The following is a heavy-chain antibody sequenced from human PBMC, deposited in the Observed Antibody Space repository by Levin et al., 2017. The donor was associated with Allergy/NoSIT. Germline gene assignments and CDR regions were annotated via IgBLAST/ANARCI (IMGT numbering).Heavy chain of an antibody. CDR1: GFSFSTSD. CDR3: ARFQSDAFDI. Sequence: GGSLRLSRAASGFSFSTSDMHWVRQAAGKGLEWVSAIGAAGDTYYPGSVKGRFTISRENARNSLYLQMHSLRAGDTAVYYCARFQSDAFDIWGQGTMVTVSS. CDR2: IGAAGDT. J-gene: IGHJ3*02. V-gene: IGHV3-13*01.